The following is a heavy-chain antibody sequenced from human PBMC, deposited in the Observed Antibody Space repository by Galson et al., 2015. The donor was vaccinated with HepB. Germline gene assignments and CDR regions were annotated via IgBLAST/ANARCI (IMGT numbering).Heavy chain of an antibody. J-gene: IGHJ4*02. D-gene: IGHD6-13*01. CDR2: IYYSGST. CDR3: ARAFPDLRAAAGTGAFDY. CDR1: GGSISSYY. V-gene: IGHV4-59*08. Sequence: SETLSLTCTVSGGSISSYYWSWIRQPPGKGLEWIGYIYYSGSTNYNPSLKSRVTISVDTSKNQFSLKLSSVTAADTAVYYCARAFPDLRAAAGTGAFDYWGQGTLVTVSS.